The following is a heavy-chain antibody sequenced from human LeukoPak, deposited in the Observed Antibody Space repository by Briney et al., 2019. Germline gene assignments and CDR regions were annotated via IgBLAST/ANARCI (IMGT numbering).Heavy chain of an antibody. CDR3: AREYIAVAGTFWFDP. V-gene: IGHV4-59*01. Sequence: SQTLSLTRTVSGGSISSYYWSWIRQPPGKGLEWIGYIYYSGSTNYNPSLKSRVTISVDTSKNQFSLKLSSVTAADTAVYYCAREYIAVAGTFWFDPWGQGTLVTVSS. CDR2: IYYSGST. J-gene: IGHJ5*02. D-gene: IGHD6-19*01. CDR1: GGSISSYY.